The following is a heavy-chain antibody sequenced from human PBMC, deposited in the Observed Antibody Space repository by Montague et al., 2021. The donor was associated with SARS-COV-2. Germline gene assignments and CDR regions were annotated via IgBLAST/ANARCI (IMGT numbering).Heavy chain of an antibody. D-gene: IGHD2-8*01. CDR2: IYYSGST. J-gene: IGHJ3*02. CDR3: ARAASDIVLMVYAIRAFDI. V-gene: IGHV4-31*03. CDR1: GGSISSGGYY. Sequence: TLSLTCTVSGGSISSGGYYWSWIRQHPGKGLEWIGYIYYSGSTYYSPSLKSRVTISVDTSKNQFSLKLSSVTAADTAVYYCARAASDIVLMVYAIRAFDIWGRGTMATVSS.